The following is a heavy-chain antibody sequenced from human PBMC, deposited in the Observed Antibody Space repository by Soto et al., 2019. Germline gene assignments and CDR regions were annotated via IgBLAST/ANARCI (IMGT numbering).Heavy chain of an antibody. Sequence: QVQLVESGGGVVQPGRSLRLSCAASGFTFSSYGMHWVRQAPGKGLEWVAVISYDGSNKYYADSVKGRFTISRANPKNALYLQSNSLRAEDTAVNYSAKDRGYCSITSCYFGYYGMDGWGQGTTVTVTS. J-gene: IGHJ6*02. D-gene: IGHD2-2*01. V-gene: IGHV3-30*18. CDR1: GFTFSSYG. CDR2: ISYDGSNK. CDR3: AKDRGYCSITSCYFGYYGMDG.